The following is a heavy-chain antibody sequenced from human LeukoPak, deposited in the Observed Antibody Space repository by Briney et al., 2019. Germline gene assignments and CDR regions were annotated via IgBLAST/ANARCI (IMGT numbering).Heavy chain of an antibody. CDR1: GFTVSSND. Sequence: GGSLRLSCAASGFTVSSNDMSWVRQAPGKGLERDSVIYSGGRPYYADSVKGRFTISRDNSKNTLYLQMNSPRAEDTAVYYCARVVDHDYSDSYLDYWGQGTLVTVSS. D-gene: IGHD4-11*01. V-gene: IGHV3-53*01. CDR2: IYSGGRP. CDR3: ARVVDHDYSDSYLDY. J-gene: IGHJ4*02.